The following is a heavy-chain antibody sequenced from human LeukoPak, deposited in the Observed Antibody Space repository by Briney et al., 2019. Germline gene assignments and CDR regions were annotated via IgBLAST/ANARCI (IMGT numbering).Heavy chain of an antibody. CDR2: IWYDGSNK. CDR3: ARAEVATVARRIYYYYGMDV. Sequence: GGSLRLSCAASGFTFSSYGMHWVRQAPGKGLEWVAVIWYDGSNKYCADSVKGRFTISRDNSKNTLYLQMNSLRAEDTAVYYCARAEVATVARRIYYYYGMDVWGQGTTVTVSS. V-gene: IGHV3-33*01. D-gene: IGHD5-24*01. J-gene: IGHJ6*02. CDR1: GFTFSSYG.